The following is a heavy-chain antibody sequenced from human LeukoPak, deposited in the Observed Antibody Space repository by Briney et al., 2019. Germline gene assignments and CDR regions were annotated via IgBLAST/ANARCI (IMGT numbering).Heavy chain of an antibody. V-gene: IGHV1-18*01. D-gene: IGHD3-10*01. J-gene: IGHJ6*02. CDR1: GYTFTTYG. CDR2: ISAYNGNT. CDR3: ARLRITMVRGVPYGMDV. Sequence: ASVKVSCKASGYTFTTYGISWVRQAPGQGLEWMGWISAYNGNTNYAQKLQGRVTMTTDTSTSTAYMELRSLRSDDTAVYYCARLRITMVRGVPYGMDVWGQGTTVTVSS.